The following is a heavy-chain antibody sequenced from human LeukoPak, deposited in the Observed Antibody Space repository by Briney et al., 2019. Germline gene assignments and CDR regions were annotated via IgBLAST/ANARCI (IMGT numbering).Heavy chain of an antibody. CDR2: IYYSGST. CDR3: ASWITGTLQAAFDI. V-gene: IGHV4-39*07. CDR1: GGCISSSSYY. Sequence: SETLSLTCTVSGGCISSSSYYWGWIRQPPGKGLEWIGSIYYSGSTYYNPSLKSRVTISVDTSKNQFSLKLSSVTAADTAVYYCASWITGTLQAAFDIWGQGTMVTVSS. J-gene: IGHJ3*02. D-gene: IGHD1-20*01.